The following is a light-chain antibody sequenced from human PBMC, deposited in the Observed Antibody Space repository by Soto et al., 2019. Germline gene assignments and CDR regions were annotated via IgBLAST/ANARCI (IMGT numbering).Light chain of an antibody. CDR2: GAS. J-gene: IGKJ2*01. V-gene: IGKV3-20*01. CDR3: QQYGSAPPYT. CDR1: QSVSSSY. Sequence: EIVLTQSPGTLSLSPGERATLSCRASQSVSSSYLAWYQQKPGQAPRLLIYGASSRATGIQDRFSGSGSGTDFTLTISGLEPEDFAVYYCQQYGSAPPYTFGQGTKLEIK.